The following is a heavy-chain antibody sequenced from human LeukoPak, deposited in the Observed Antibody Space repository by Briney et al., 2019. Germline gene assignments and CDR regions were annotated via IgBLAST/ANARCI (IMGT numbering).Heavy chain of an antibody. Sequence: PSETLSLTCTVSGGSVSSGSYYWSWIRQPPGKGLEWIGYIYYSGSTNYNPALKSRVTISVDTSKNQFSLKLSSVTAADTAVYYCASLGRWQLDPISNYYYGMDVWGQGTTVTVSS. CDR3: ASLGRWQLDPISNYYYGMDV. J-gene: IGHJ6*02. V-gene: IGHV4-61*01. CDR2: IYYSGST. CDR1: GGSVSSGSYY. D-gene: IGHD2-15*01.